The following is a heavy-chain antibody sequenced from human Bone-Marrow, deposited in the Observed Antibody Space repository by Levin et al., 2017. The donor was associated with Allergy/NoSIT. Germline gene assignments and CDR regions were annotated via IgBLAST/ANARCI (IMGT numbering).Heavy chain of an antibody. CDR2: ITKNSTFT. CDR3: ARDIGIGYIDAFDV. CDR1: GFLFSDYY. V-gene: IGHV3-11*06. J-gene: IGHJ3*01. Sequence: GGSLRLSCAASGFLFSDYYMSWIRQAPGKGLEWLSDITKNSTFTNYADSVKGRFTISRDNAKSSLFLQMDSLKVEETAVYCCARDIGIGYIDAFDVWGPGTMVTVSS. D-gene: IGHD2-2*02.